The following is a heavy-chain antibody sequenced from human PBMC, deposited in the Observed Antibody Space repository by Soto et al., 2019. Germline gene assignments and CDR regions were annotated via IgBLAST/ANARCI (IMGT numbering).Heavy chain of an antibody. CDR1: GFTFSSYG. V-gene: IGHV3-30*18. J-gene: IGHJ4*02. CDR2: ISYDGSNK. Sequence: PGGSLRLSCAASGFTFSSYGMHWVRQAPGKGLEWVAVISYDGSNKYYADSVKGRFTISRDNSKNTLFLQMNSLTAEDTAIYYCAKARDQQWVRLPFDYWGQGILVTVSS. D-gene: IGHD6-19*01. CDR3: AKARDQQWVRLPFDY.